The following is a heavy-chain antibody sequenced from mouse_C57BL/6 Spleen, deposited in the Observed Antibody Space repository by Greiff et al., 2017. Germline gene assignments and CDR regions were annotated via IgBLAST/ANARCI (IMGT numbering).Heavy chain of an antibody. Sequence: VQLQQSGPELVKPGASVKILCTASGYTLIDYNVVWGKQSYGKSLESIGDINPNNGGTIYNQKFKGKATLTVDKASSTAYMEIRILTSEDTAVYYCARSKYNGSLDYWGQGTTLTVSS. CDR3: ARSKYNGSLDY. J-gene: IGHJ2*01. CDR1: GYTLIDYN. CDR2: INPNNGGT. D-gene: IGHD1-1*01. V-gene: IGHV1-18*01.